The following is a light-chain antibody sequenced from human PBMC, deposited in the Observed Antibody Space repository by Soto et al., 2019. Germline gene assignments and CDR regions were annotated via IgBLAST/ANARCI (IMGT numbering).Light chain of an antibody. Sequence: DIVMTQSPDSLAVSLGERATINCKSSQSVLYRSNNKNYSAWYQQKPGQPPKLLIYWASTRESGVPDRFRGSGSGTDFTLTISSLQAEDVAVYHCQQYYSTLPLTFGGGTKVDIK. CDR3: QQYYSTLPLT. J-gene: IGKJ4*01. CDR2: WAS. V-gene: IGKV4-1*01. CDR1: QSVLYRSNNKNY.